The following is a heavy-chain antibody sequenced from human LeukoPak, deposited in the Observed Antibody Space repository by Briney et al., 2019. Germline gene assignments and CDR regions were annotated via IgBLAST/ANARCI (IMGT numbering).Heavy chain of an antibody. D-gene: IGHD3-9*01. CDR2: IYSGGST. CDR1: GFTVSTNY. J-gene: IGHJ6*03. Sequence: GGSLRLSCAASGFTVSTNYMSWVRQAPGKGLEWVSVIYSGGSTYYADSVKGRFTISRDNSKNTLYLQMNSLRAEDTAVYYCARVRARYDILTDHYYYYYMDVWGKGTTVTISS. CDR3: ARVRARYDILTDHYYYYYMDV. V-gene: IGHV3-53*01.